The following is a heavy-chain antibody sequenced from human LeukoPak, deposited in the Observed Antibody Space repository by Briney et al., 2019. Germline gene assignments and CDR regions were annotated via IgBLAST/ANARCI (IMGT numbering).Heavy chain of an antibody. J-gene: IGHJ4*02. CDR3: ARDLWDFWSGFDY. V-gene: IGHV3-48*03. CDR2: ISSSGSTI. Sequence: GGSLRLSXAASGFTFSSYEMTWVRQAPGKGLEWVSYISSSGSTIYYADSVKGRFTISRDNAKNSLYLQMNSLRAEDTAVYYCARDLWDFWSGFDYWGQGTLVTVSS. CDR1: GFTFSSYE. D-gene: IGHD3-3*01.